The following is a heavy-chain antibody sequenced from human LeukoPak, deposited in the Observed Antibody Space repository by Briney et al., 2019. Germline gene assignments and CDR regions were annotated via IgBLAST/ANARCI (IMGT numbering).Heavy chain of an antibody. CDR2: MSSDGSTI. Sequence: PGGSLRLSCAASGFTLSSYWMHWVRQTPGKGLVWVSCMSSDGSTINYADSVKGRFTISRDNAKNTLYLQMNSLRAEDTAIYYCARGRGPYGWFDPWGQGTLVTVSS. V-gene: IGHV3-74*01. D-gene: IGHD3-10*01. J-gene: IGHJ5*02. CDR1: GFTLSSYW. CDR3: ARGRGPYGWFDP.